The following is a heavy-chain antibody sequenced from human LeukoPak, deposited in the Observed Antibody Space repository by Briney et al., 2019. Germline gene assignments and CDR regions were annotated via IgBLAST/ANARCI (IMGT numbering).Heavy chain of an antibody. CDR3: ARRKENYDFWSGYIDY. CDR1: GITLSNYG. Sequence: PGGSLRLSCAVSGITLSNYGMSWVRQAPGKGLEWVAGISGSGGSTNYADSVKGRFTISRDNRKNTLYLQMNSLRVEDTAVYFCARRKENYDFWSGYIDYWGQGTLVTVSS. D-gene: IGHD3-3*01. V-gene: IGHV3-23*01. CDR2: ISGSGGST. J-gene: IGHJ4*02.